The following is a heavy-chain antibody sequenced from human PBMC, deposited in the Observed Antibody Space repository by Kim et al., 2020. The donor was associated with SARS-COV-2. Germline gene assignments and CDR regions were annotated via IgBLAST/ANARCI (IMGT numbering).Heavy chain of an antibody. CDR3: AKDGPTHGFDY. CDR2: ISYDGSNK. Sequence: GGSLRLSCAASGFTFSSYGMHWVRQAPGKGLEWVAVISYDGSNKYYADSVKGRFTISRENSKNTLYLQMNSLRAEDTAVYYCAKDGPTHGFDYWGQGTLVTVSS. CDR1: GFTFSSYG. V-gene: IGHV3-30*18. J-gene: IGHJ4*02.